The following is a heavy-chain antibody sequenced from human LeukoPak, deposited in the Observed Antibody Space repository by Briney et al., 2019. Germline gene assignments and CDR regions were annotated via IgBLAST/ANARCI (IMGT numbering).Heavy chain of an antibody. Sequence: GGSLRLSCATSGFTFSNFDLHWVRQATGEGLEWVSAIGTPGDTYYPDSVKGRFTISRDNAKNSFYLQMNNLRVGDTAAYYCSRGGAPAGYAYDVWGHGTVVTVSS. J-gene: IGHJ3*01. CDR3: SRGGAPAGYAYDV. D-gene: IGHD6-13*01. V-gene: IGHV3-13*01. CDR2: IGTPGDT. CDR1: GFTFSNFD.